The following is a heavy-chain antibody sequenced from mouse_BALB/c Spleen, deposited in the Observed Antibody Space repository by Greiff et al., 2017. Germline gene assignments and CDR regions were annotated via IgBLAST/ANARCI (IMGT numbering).Heavy chain of an antibody. CDR3: ANREGYYGSSWYFDV. D-gene: IGHD1-1*01. Sequence: QVTLNVSGPGILQPSQTLSLTCSFSGFSLSTYGTAVNWIRQPSGKGLEWLAQLGSDDSKLYNPFLKSRITISKDTSNSQVFLKITSVDTEDSATYYCANREGYYGSSWYFDVWGAGTTVTVSS. CDR2: LGSDDSK. V-gene: IGHV8-8-1*01. J-gene: IGHJ1*01. CDR1: GFSLSTYGTA.